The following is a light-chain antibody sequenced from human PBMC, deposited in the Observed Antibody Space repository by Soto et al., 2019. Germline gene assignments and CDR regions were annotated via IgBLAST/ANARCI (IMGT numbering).Light chain of an antibody. V-gene: IGLV2-11*01. Sequence: QSALTQPRSVSGSPGQSVTISCTGTSSDVGGYNYVSWYQQHPGNAPKVMIYDVTKRPSGVPDRFSGSKSGNTASLTISGLHTEDEADYYCCAYAGSYIFVFGTGTKVTVL. CDR1: SSDVGGYNY. CDR3: CAYAGSYIFV. J-gene: IGLJ1*01. CDR2: DVT.